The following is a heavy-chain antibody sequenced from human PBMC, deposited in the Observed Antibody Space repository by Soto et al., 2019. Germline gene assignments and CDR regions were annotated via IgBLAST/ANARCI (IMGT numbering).Heavy chain of an antibody. V-gene: IGHV3-23*01. CDR1: GFTFSSYA. J-gene: IGHJ6*02. D-gene: IGHD3-10*01. CDR2: ISGSGGST. Sequence: GGSLRLSCAASGFTFSSYAMSWVRQAPGKGLEWVSAISGSGGSTYYADSVKGRFTISRDNSKNTLYLQMNSLRAEDTAVYYCAKASGGHYYYYGMDVWGQGTTVTVSS. CDR3: AKASGGHYYYYGMDV.